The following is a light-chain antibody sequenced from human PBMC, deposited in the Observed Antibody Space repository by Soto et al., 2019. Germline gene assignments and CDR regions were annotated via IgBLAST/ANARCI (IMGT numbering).Light chain of an antibody. V-gene: IGLV3-21*02. CDR2: DDS. CDR1: NMGSKS. J-gene: IGLJ2*01. Sequence: SYELTQPTSVSVAPGQTARITCGGNNMGSKSVHWYQQKPGQAPVLVVYDDSDRPSGLPGRFSGSISGNTATLTISRVEAGDEADYYCQVWDSGSDHVVFGGGTQLTVL. CDR3: QVWDSGSDHVV.